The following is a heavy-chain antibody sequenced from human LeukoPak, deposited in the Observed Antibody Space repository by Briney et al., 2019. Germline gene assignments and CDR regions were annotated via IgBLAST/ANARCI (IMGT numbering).Heavy chain of an antibody. V-gene: IGHV4-34*01. CDR3: ARHLRYYDILTGYSYYFDY. CDR1: SGSFSGYY. CDR2: INHSGST. J-gene: IGHJ4*02. D-gene: IGHD3-9*01. Sequence: PSVTLSLTCAVYSGSFSGYYWIWIRQPPGKGLEGIGEINHSGSTNYNPSLKSRVTISVDTSKNQFSLKLSSVTAADTAVYYCARHLRYYDILTGYSYYFDYWGQGTLVTVSS.